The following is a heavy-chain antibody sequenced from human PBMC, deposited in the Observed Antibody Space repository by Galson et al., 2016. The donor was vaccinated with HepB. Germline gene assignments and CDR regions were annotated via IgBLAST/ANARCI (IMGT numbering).Heavy chain of an antibody. V-gene: IGHV3-74*01. D-gene: IGHD6-13*01. J-gene: IGHJ4*02. Sequence: SLRLSCAASGFTFSSHWMHWVRQAPGKGLVWVSRINTDGSSTSYADSVKGRFTISRDNAKNTLYLQMNSLRAEDTAVYYCASFRGSSWNGYWGQGTLVTVSS. CDR3: ASFRGSSWNGY. CDR1: GFTFSSHW. CDR2: INTDGSST.